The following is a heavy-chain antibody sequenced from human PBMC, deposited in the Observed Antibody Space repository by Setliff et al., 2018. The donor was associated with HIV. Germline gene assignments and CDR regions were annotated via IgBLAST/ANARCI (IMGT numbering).Heavy chain of an antibody. Sequence: SETLSLTCTVSGGSISSSSHYWSWIRQPAGRGLEWIGHIYSSGSTNYNPSLMSRVTISIDASKNQFSLKVSSVTASDTAVYYCASQGRSGWLWGGFVSWGQGTLVTVSS. V-gene: IGHV4-61*09. CDR1: GGSISSSSHY. CDR3: ASQGRSGWLWGGFVS. J-gene: IGHJ4*02. CDR2: IYSSGST. D-gene: IGHD6-19*01.